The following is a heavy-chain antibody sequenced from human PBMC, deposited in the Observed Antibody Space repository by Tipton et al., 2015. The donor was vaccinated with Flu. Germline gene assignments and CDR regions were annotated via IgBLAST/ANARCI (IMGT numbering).Heavy chain of an antibody. CDR3: ARDDYLIPGALVY. Sequence: TLSLTCTVSGGPISSYYWTWIRQPPGQGLEWIGHVYYTGSTDYNPSLKSRVTMSMDTSKNHFSLKLSSVTAADTAVYYCARDDYLIPGALVYWGQGSLVTVSS. J-gene: IGHJ4*02. V-gene: IGHV4-59*01. D-gene: IGHD2-2*01. CDR1: GGPISSYY. CDR2: VYYTGST.